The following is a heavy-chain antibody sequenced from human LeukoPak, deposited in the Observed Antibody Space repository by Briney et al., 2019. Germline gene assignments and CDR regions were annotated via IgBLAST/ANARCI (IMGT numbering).Heavy chain of an antibody. V-gene: IGHV4-61*09. CDR2: IYTSGST. D-gene: IGHD2-8*01. CDR1: GGSISSGTYY. CDR3: ARNEWWPVAFDY. J-gene: IGHJ4*02. Sequence: SETLSLTCTVSGGSISSGTYYWSWIRQPAGKGLEWIGHIYTSGSTNYNPSLKSRVTISVDTSKNQFSLKLSSVTAADTAVYYCARNEWWPVAFDYWGQGTLVTVSS.